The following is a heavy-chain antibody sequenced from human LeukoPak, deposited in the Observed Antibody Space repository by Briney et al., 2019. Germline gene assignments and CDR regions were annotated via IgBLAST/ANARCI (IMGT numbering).Heavy chain of an antibody. D-gene: IGHD6-13*01. CDR1: GYTFTGYY. CDR3: ARADSSSWYRDYYGMDV. J-gene: IGHJ6*02. V-gene: IGHV1-2*02. CDR2: INPNSGGT. Sequence: GASVKVSCKASGYTFTGYYMHWVRQAPGQGLEWMGWINPNSGGTNYAQKFQGRVTMTRDTSISTAYMELSRLRSDDTAVYYCARADSSSWYRDYYGMDVWGQGTTVTVSS.